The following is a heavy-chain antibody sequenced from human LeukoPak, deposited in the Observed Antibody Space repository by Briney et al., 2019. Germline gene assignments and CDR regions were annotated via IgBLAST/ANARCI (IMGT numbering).Heavy chain of an antibody. CDR2: ISSSSSYI. Sequence: GGSLRLSCAASGFTFSSYEMNWVRQAPGKGLEWVSSISSSSSYIYYVDSVKGRFTISRDNAKNSLYLQMNSLRVEDTAVYYCARSGDNYYYHYMDVWGKGTTVTVSS. V-gene: IGHV3-21*01. CDR3: ARSGDNYYYHYMDV. D-gene: IGHD1-26*01. CDR1: GFTFSSYE. J-gene: IGHJ6*03.